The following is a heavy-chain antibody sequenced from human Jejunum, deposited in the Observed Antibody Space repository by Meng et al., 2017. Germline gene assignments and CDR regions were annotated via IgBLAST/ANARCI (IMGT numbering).Heavy chain of an antibody. D-gene: IGHD3-22*01. CDR2: IYYSGST. Sequence: NWVRQYPGKGLEWIGYIYYSGSTYYNPSLKSRVTISVDTSKNQFSLKLSSVTAADTAVYYCARDSSGYYWFDPWGQGTLVTVSS. J-gene: IGHJ5*02. CDR3: ARDSSGYYWFDP. V-gene: IGHV4-31*02.